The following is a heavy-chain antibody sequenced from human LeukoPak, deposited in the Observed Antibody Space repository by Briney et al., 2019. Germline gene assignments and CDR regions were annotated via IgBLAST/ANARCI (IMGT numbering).Heavy chain of an antibody. CDR3: AREPGYSSSWYNGY. CDR2: ISSSSSYI. J-gene: IGHJ4*02. Sequence: GALRLSCAASGFTFSSYSMNWGRQASGQGLEWVSSISSSSSYISYADSVRGRFTIPRNNAKNSLYLQMNSMRAEDTAVYYCAREPGYSSSWYNGYWGQGTLVTVSS. CDR1: GFTFSSYS. V-gene: IGHV3-21*01. D-gene: IGHD6-13*01.